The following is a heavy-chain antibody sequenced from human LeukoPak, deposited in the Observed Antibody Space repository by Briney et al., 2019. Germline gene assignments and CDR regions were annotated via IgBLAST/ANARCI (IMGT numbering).Heavy chain of an antibody. Sequence: GASVKVSCKASGYTFTSYGISWVRQAPGQGLEWMGWISAYNGNTNYAQKLQGRVTMTTDTSTNTAYMELRSLRSDDTAVYYCARDPSPLSGSYYSEYWGQGTLVTVSS. D-gene: IGHD1-26*01. J-gene: IGHJ4*02. CDR1: GYTFTSYG. CDR2: ISAYNGNT. CDR3: ARDPSPLSGSYYSEY. V-gene: IGHV1-18*01.